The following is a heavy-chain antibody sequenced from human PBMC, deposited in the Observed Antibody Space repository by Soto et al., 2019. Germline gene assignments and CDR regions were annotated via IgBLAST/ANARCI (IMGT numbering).Heavy chain of an antibody. V-gene: IGHV6-1*01. Sequence: SQTLSLTCAISGDSVSRNSATWNWIRQSPSRGLEWLGRTYYRSKWYNDSALSVKGRIILNADTSKNQFSLHLNSVNAEDTAVYYCARVTTIAGGHYGMDVWGQGTTVTVSS. CDR2: TYYRSKWYN. CDR3: ARVTTIAGGHYGMDV. J-gene: IGHJ6*02. CDR1: GDSVSRNSAT. D-gene: IGHD4-4*01.